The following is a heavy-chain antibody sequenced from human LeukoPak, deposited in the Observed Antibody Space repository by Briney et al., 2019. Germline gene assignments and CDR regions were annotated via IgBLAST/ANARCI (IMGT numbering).Heavy chain of an antibody. J-gene: IGHJ5*02. Sequence: SQTLSLTCTVSGGPISSGNYYWSWIRQPAGKGLEWIGRIYTSGSTNYNPSLKSRVTMSVDTSKNQFSLKLSSVTAADTAVYYCARDRRDGYNFPWGQGTLVTVSS. CDR1: GGPISSGNYY. V-gene: IGHV4-61*02. D-gene: IGHD5-24*01. CDR2: IYTSGST. CDR3: ARDRRDGYNFP.